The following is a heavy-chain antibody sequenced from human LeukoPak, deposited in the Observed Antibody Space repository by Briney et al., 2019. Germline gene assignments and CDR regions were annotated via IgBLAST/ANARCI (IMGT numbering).Heavy chain of an antibody. CDR3: ARDRSTSSPDAFDI. D-gene: IGHD6-6*01. CDR2: IIPIFGTA. J-gene: IGHJ3*02. V-gene: IGHV1-69*05. CDR1: GGTFSLYV. Sequence: SVKVTCKASGGTFSLYVISWVRQAPGQGLEWMGGIIPIFGTANYAQKFQGRVTITTDESTSTAYMELSSLRSDDTAVYYCARDRSTSSPDAFDIWGQGTMVTVSS.